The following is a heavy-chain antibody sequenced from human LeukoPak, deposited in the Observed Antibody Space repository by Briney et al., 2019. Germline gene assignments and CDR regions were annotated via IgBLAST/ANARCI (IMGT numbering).Heavy chain of an antibody. CDR3: ARDLNWNLDH. D-gene: IGHD1-20*01. V-gene: IGHV1-2*02. CDR2: INPNSGGT. J-gene: IGHJ4*02. Sequence: ASVKVSCKASGYTFTDYYLLWVRQAPGQGLEWMGWINPNSGGTNYAQQFQGRVTMTRDTSVSTAYMELSRLRSDDTAVYYCARDLNWNLDHWGQGTLVTVSS. CDR1: GYTFTDYY.